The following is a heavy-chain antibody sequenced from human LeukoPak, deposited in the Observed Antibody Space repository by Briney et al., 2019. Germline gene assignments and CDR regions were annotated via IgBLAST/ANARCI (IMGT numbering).Heavy chain of an antibody. V-gene: IGHV1-18*01. CDR2: ISGYNGNT. CDR3: ARDQPLALGDPYYYYGMDV. CDR1: GYTFTSYG. Sequence: ASVKVSCKASGYTFTSYGFSWVRQAPGQGLEWMGWISGYNGNTNYAQKLQGRVTMTTDTSTSTAYMELRSLRPDDTAVYYCARDQPLALGDPYYYYGMDVWGQGTTVTVSS. J-gene: IGHJ6*02. D-gene: IGHD1-14*01.